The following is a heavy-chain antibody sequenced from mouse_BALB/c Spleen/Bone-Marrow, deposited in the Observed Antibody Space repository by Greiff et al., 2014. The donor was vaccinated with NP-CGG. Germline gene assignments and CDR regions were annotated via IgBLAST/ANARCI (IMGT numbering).Heavy chain of an antibody. CDR2: IWAGGST. V-gene: IGHV2-9*02. CDR1: GFSLTSYG. D-gene: IGHD2-4*01. CDR3: ARDLYYDYDEGFAH. J-gene: IGHJ3*01. Sequence: VKLMESGPGLVAPSQSLSITCTVSGFSLTSYGVHWVRQPPGKGLEWLGVIWAGGSTNYNSALMSRLSISKDNSKSQVFLKMNSLQTDDTAMYYCARDLYYDYDEGFAHWGQGTLVTVSA.